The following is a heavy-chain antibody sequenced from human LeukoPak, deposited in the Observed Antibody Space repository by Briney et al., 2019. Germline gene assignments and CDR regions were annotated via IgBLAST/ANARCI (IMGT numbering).Heavy chain of an antibody. CDR1: GGSISYYY. CDR2: IYYSGST. J-gene: IGHJ4*02. D-gene: IGHD2-2*01. V-gene: IGHV4-59*12. CDR3: ASGRLIVVVPAAITY. Sequence: SETLSLTCTVSGGSISYYYWSWIRQPPGKGLEWIGYIYYSGSTNYNPSLKSRVTISVDTSKNQFSLKLSSVTAADTAVYYCASGRLIVVVPAAITYWGQGTLVTVSS.